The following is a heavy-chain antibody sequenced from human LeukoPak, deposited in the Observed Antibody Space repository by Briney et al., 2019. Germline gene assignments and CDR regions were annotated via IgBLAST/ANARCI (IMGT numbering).Heavy chain of an antibody. CDR1: GGSISSHY. CDR2: IYYSGST. Sequence: SETLSLTCTVTGGSISSHYWSWIRQPPGKGLEWIGYIYYSGSTNYNPSLKSRVTISVDTSKNQFSLKLSSVTAADTAVYYCAREAGGQLVAFDIWGQGTMVTVSS. D-gene: IGHD6-6*01. V-gene: IGHV4-59*11. CDR3: AREAGGQLVAFDI. J-gene: IGHJ3*02.